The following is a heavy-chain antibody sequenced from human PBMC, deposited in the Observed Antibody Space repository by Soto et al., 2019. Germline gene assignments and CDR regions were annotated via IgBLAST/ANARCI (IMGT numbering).Heavy chain of an antibody. V-gene: IGHV4-38-2*01. CDR3: ARVGRWVPYDDDASPYTSECGVGP. J-gene: IGHJ5*02. D-gene: IGHD3-16*01. CDR1: GYSISSGYY. Sequence: SETLSLTCAVSGYSISSGYYCGWLRHPPGKGMEWISSTYPGGSTYFRPALISLFRLSIDMTNNRGPLILNYVSAADTAVNYCARVGRWVPYDDDASPYTSECGVGPWGVGTLVTVSS. CDR2: TYPGGST.